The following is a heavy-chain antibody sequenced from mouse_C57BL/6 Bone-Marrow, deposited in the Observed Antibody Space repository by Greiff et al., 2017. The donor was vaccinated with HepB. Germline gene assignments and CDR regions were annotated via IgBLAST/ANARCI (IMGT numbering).Heavy chain of an antibody. V-gene: IGHV1-15*01. CDR3: TRTLRY. CDR2: IDPETGGT. J-gene: IGHJ3*01. Sequence: VQGVESGAELVRPGASVTLSCKASGYTFTDYEMHWVKQTPVHGLEWIGAIDPETGGTAYNQKFKGKAILTADKSSSTAYMELRSLTSEDSAVYYCTRTLRYWGQGTLVTVSA. CDR1: GYTFTDYE.